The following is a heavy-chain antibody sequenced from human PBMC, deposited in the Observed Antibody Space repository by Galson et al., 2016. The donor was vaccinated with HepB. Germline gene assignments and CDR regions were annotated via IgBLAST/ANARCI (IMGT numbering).Heavy chain of an antibody. J-gene: IGHJ3*02. V-gene: IGHV4-61*02. D-gene: IGHD3-3*01. CDR2: IYPSGST. CDR3: ARDGYYDFWSGYYTRAFDT. CDR1: GGSISSGSYY. Sequence: TLSLTCTVSGGSISSGSYYWSWIRQPAGKGLEWIGRIYPSGSTNYNPSLKSRVTISVDTSKNQFSLKLTSVTAADTAVYYCARDGYYDFWSGYYTRAFDTWGQGTMVTVSS.